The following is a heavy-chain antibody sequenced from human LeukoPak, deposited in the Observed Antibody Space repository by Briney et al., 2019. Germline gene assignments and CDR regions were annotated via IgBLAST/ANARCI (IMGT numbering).Heavy chain of an antibody. J-gene: IGHJ3*02. CDR1: GFTFSSYW. Sequence: GSLRLCCAASGFTFSSYWMSWVRQAPGKGLEWVANIKQDGSEKYYADSVKGRFTISRDNSKNTLYLQMNSLRAEDTAVYYCASYCSSTSCPEADAFDIWGQGTMVTVSS. V-gene: IGHV3-7*01. D-gene: IGHD2-2*01. CDR2: IKQDGSEK. CDR3: ASYCSSTSCPEADAFDI.